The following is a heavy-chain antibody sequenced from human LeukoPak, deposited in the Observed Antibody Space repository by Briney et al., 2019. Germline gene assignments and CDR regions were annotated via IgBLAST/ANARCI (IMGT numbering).Heavy chain of an antibody. J-gene: IGHJ5*02. D-gene: IGHD3-10*01. CDR1: GASTSRHY. Sequence: SDPLSLTCDVPGASTSRHYWSWIRLPAGKGLDWMGTVHTSGSPDYSPSLKSRVTMSVDTSKNQVSLRLSSLTAADTAVYFCARVSYNAGSFISGGWFDPWGQGIRVTVSS. CDR2: VHTSGSP. V-gene: IGHV4-4*07. CDR3: ARVSYNAGSFISGGWFDP.